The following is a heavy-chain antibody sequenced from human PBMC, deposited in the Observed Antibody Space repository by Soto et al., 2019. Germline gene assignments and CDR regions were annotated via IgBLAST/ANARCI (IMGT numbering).Heavy chain of an antibody. D-gene: IGHD6-6*01. V-gene: IGHV3-48*02. Sequence: PVGSLRLSCAASGFTFSSYSMNWVRQAPGKGLEWVSYISSSSSTIYYADSVKGRFTISRDNAKNSLYLQMNSLRDEDTAVYYCAGSAYSSSHYDFDYWGQGTLVTVSS. CDR3: AGSAYSSSHYDFDY. CDR2: ISSSSSTI. J-gene: IGHJ4*02. CDR1: GFTFSSYS.